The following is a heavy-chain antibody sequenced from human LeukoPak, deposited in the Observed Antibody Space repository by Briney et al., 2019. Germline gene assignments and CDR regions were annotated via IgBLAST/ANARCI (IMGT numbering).Heavy chain of an antibody. CDR3: AKDKGRKFFDY. CDR2: ISSDGSGK. V-gene: IGHV3-30*18. CDR1: GFTFRNAG. Sequence: GGSLRLSCVVSGFTFRNAGMHWVRQAPGRGLEWVAVISSDGSGKYYTGSVKGRFTISRDDSKNTLYLEMNSLRTEDTAVYYCAKDKGRKFFDYWGQGTLVTASS. J-gene: IGHJ4*02.